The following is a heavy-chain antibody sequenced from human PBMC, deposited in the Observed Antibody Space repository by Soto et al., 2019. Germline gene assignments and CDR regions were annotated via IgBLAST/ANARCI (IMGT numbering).Heavy chain of an antibody. V-gene: IGHV3-30*03. CDR2: ISYDESNK. J-gene: IGHJ6*02. CDR1: GFNFSDYG. D-gene: IGHD3-22*01. Sequence: QVQLVESGGGVVQPGRSLRLSCATSGFNFSDYGMHWVRQAPGKGLEWVAVISYDESNKNYGDSVKGRFTISRDNSKNTLYLKINSLRHENTAVYYCATNRHSNGYTLDDWGQGTTVTVSS. CDR3: ATNRHSNGYTLDD.